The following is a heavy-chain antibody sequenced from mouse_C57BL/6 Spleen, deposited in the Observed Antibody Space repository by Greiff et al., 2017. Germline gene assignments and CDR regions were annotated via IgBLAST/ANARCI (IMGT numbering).Heavy chain of an antibody. J-gene: IGHJ3*01. CDR1: GYSITSGYY. Sequence: EVQLVESGPGLVKPSQSLSLTCSVTGYSITSGYYWNWIRQFPGNKLEWMGYISYDGSNNYNPSLKNRISITRDTSKNQFFLKLNSVTTEDTATYYCAREGDDGYWFAYWGQGTLVTVSA. V-gene: IGHV3-6*01. CDR3: AREGDDGYWFAY. D-gene: IGHD2-3*01. CDR2: ISYDGSN.